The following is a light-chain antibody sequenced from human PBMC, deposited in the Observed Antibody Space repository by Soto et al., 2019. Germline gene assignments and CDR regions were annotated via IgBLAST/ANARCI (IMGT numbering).Light chain of an antibody. V-gene: IGKV3-20*01. CDR3: QPYGSSRT. CDR2: GAS. Sequence: EIVLTQSPGTLSLSPGERATLSCRASQSVSSSYLAWYQQKPGQAPRLLIYGASSRATGIPDRFSGSWSGTDFTLTISRLEPEDFAVYYCQPYGSSRTFGQGTKLEIK. J-gene: IGKJ1*01. CDR1: QSVSSSY.